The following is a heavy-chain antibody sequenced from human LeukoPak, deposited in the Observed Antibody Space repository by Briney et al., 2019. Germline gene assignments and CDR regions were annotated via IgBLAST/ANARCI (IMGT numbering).Heavy chain of an antibody. D-gene: IGHD5-12*01. V-gene: IGHV3-9*01. J-gene: IGHJ4*02. CDR2: VNWNSDII. CDR3: VKDVSIVPTSVFDS. CDR1: GVTFDDFA. Sequence: GGSLRLSCAASGVTFDDFAMYWVRQAPGKGLEGVSRVNWNSDIIDYADSVKGRFTISRDNAENSLFLQMNGLRAEDTALYYCVKDVSIVPTSVFDSWGQGTLVTVSS.